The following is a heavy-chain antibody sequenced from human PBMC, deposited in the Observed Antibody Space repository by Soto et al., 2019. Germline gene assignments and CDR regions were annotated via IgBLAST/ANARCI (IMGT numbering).Heavy chain of an antibody. Sequence: PSETLSLTCTVSGDSISSDGYHWSWIRQSPGKGLEWIGYIYNGGTTFYRPSLESRINMSLDATKNSYSLRLTSVTAAGTAVYYCARAPVGMDSINFFDHWGQGILVTVS. CDR3: ARAPVGMDSINFFDH. CDR1: GDSISSDGYH. V-gene: IGHV4-30-4*01. CDR2: IYNGGTT. D-gene: IGHD2-8*01. J-gene: IGHJ4*02.